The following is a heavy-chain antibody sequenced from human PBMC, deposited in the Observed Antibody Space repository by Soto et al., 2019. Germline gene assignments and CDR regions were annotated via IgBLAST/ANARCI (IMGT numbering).Heavy chain of an antibody. CDR2: INPSGGST. J-gene: IGHJ4*02. CDR1: VYSLPSYY. D-gene: IGHD3-22*01. Sequence: FVNGSCYTTVYSLPSYYVHWVRQAPGQGLEWMGIINPSGGSTSYAQKFQGRVTMTRDTSTSTVYMELSSLRSEDTAVYYCARVRRSSCYYSGEWGQGTAATASP. V-gene: IGHV1-46*01. CDR3: ARVRRSSCYYSGE.